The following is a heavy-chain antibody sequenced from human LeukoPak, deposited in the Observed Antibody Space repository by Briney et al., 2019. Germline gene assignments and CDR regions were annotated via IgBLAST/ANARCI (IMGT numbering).Heavy chain of an antibody. V-gene: IGHV4-59*01. Sequence: SETLSLTXTVSGGSISSYYWSWIRQPPGKGLEWIGYIYYSGSTNYNPSLKSRVTISVDTSKNQFSLKLSSVTAADTAVYYCARDSFRDYVWGSYRYTEGAFDIWGQGTMVTVSS. CDR2: IYYSGST. D-gene: IGHD3-16*02. CDR1: GGSISSYY. CDR3: ARDSFRDYVWGSYRYTEGAFDI. J-gene: IGHJ3*02.